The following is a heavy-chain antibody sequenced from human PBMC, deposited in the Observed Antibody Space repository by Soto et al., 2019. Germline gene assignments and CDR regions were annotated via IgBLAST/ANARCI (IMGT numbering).Heavy chain of an antibody. CDR3: RRSSRYSTDV. Sequence: PSETLSLTCTVSGDSIRSNSYWGWIRQPPGKGLEWIGSIYSTGNTYYNPSLNSQVTISVDTSKNQFSLNVISVTAADTAVYYCRRSSRYSTDVWGQGTTVT. CDR2: IYSTGNT. J-gene: IGHJ6*02. CDR1: GDSIRSNSY. V-gene: IGHV4-39*01. D-gene: IGHD6-13*01.